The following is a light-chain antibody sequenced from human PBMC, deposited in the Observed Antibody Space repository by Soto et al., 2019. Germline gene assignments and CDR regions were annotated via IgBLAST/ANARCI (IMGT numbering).Light chain of an antibody. CDR3: QQFNSLPA. CDR2: DVS. J-gene: IGKJ3*01. Sequence: AIQLTQSPSSLSASVGAGVTITCPASQDISRALAWYQQKPGKAPKVLIHDVSILESGVPSRFSGSGSATDFTLTISSLQPEDFATYYCQQFNSLPAFGPGTKVYIK. V-gene: IGKV1-13*02. CDR1: QDISRA.